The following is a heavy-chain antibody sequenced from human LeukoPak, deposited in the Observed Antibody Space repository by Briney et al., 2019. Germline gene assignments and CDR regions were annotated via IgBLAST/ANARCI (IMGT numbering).Heavy chain of an antibody. V-gene: IGHV3-23*01. CDR2: INGSGVIT. J-gene: IGHJ4*02. Sequence: GGSLRLSCAASEFTFSKYAMNWVRQAPGKGLEWVSGINGSGVITFYADSVKGRFTISRDNSKNTLYLQMNSLRAEDTAIYYCAKDSSQGGDYFDSWGQGTLVTVSS. D-gene: IGHD3-16*01. CDR3: AKDSSQGGDYFDS. CDR1: EFTFSKYA.